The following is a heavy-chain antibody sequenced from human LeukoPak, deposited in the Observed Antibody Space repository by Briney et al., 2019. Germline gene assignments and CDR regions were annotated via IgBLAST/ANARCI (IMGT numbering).Heavy chain of an antibody. V-gene: IGHV3-23*01. CDR2: INGSGVIT. J-gene: IGHJ4*02. Sequence: GGSLRLSCAASEFTFSKYAMNWVRQAPGKGLEWVSGINGSGVITFYADSVKGRFTISRDNSKNTLYLQMNSLRAEDTAIYYCAKDSSQGGDYFDSWGQGTLVTVSS. D-gene: IGHD3-16*01. CDR3: AKDSSQGGDYFDS. CDR1: EFTFSKYA.